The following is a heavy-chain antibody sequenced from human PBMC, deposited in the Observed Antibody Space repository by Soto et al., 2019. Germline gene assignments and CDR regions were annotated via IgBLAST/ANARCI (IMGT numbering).Heavy chain of an antibody. CDR2: ISGILGST. D-gene: IGHD3-22*01. CDR3: AKDAEYYYDSSGYYSD. V-gene: IGHV3-23*01. CDR1: GFTFRSYA. J-gene: IGHJ4*02. Sequence: GGCLRLSCAASGFTFRSYAMGWVRQAPVNGLELVSAISGILGSTYYADSVKGRFTVSRYNSENALYLQMNSLRAEYTAVYYCAKDAEYYYDSSGYYSDWGQGT.